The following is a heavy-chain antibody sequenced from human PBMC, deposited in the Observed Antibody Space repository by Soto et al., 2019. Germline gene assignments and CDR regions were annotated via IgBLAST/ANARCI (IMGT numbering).Heavy chain of an antibody. CDR1: GYTFTNYD. V-gene: IGHV1-8*01. J-gene: IGHJ5*02. CDR2: MNPDSGNT. Sequence: QVQLVQSGAEVKKPGASVKVSCKASGYTFTNYDIHWVRQATGQGLEWMGWMNPDSGNTGQSKQFQGRVTMTRDTSKSTAYMEMSRLRSEDTAVYYCARGRCRRTGFDPWGQGTMVTVSS. D-gene: IGHD2-21*02. CDR3: ARGRCRRTGFDP.